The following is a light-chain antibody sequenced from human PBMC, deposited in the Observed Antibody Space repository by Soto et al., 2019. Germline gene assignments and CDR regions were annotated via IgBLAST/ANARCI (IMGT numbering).Light chain of an antibody. Sequence: EIVLSQSPGTLSLSPGERAPLPCRACQRISGRYLAWYQQKPGQAPRILIYGASIRANGIPDRFSGSGSGKDFTLTISRLELEDFAVYYCLQFSLPRTFGKGIKVDIK. J-gene: IGKJ1*01. CDR1: QRISGRY. CDR3: LQFSLPRT. V-gene: IGKV3-20*01. CDR2: GAS.